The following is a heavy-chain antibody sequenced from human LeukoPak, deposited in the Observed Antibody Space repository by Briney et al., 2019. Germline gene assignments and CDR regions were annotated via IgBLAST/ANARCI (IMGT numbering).Heavy chain of an antibody. J-gene: IGHJ1*01. CDR1: GYTFNNYD. D-gene: IGHD6-13*01. CDR2: MNPNSGNT. V-gene: IGHV1-8*01. CDR3: ARNGQQVRYFQH. Sequence: ASGKVSCKASGYTFNNYDINWVRQAPGQGLEWMGWMNPNSGNTKYAQKFQGRVTMTRNTSMSTAYMELSSLRSEDTAVYYCARNGQQVRYFQHWGQGTLVTVSS.